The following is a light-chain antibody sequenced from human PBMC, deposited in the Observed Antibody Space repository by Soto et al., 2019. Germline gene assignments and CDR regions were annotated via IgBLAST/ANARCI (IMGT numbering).Light chain of an antibody. J-gene: IGLJ1*01. Sequence: QSALTQPASVSGSPGRSITISCTGTSSDVAFYNHVSWYQQHPGKAPKLLIYEVNNRPSGVSHRFSGSKSGNTASLTISGLQAEDEADYYCSSFASTHTYVFGTGTKVTVL. CDR1: SSDVAFYNH. CDR2: EVN. CDR3: SSFASTHTYV. V-gene: IGLV2-14*01.